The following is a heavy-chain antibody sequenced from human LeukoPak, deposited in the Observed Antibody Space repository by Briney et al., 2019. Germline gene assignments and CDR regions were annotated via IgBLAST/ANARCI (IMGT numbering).Heavy chain of an antibody. J-gene: IGHJ6*04. CDR2: INRSGST. Sequence: SETLSLTCAVYGGSFSGYYWSWIRQPPGKGLEWIGEINRSGSTNYNPSLKSRVTISVDTSKNQFSLKLSSVTAADTAVYYCARGISGWYRYYGMDVWGKGTTVTVSS. D-gene: IGHD6-19*01. CDR3: ARGISGWYRYYGMDV. V-gene: IGHV4-34*01. CDR1: GGSFSGYY.